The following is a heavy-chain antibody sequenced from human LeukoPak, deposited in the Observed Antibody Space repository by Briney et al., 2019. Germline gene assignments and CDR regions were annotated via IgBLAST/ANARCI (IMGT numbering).Heavy chain of an antibody. CDR2: ISSSGSTI. CDR3: AGVGGGYDILTGYP. D-gene: IGHD3-9*01. Sequence: GGSLRLSCAASGFTFSSYEMNWVRQAPGKGLEWVSYISSSGSTIYYADSVKGRFTISRDNAKNSLYLQMNSLRAEDTAVYYCAGVGGGYDILTGYPWGQGTLVTVSS. J-gene: IGHJ5*02. V-gene: IGHV3-48*03. CDR1: GFTFSSYE.